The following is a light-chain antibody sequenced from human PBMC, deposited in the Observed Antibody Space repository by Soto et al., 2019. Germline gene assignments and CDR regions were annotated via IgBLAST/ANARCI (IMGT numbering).Light chain of an antibody. J-gene: IGKJ5*01. CDR3: LQRSDWPPIT. Sequence: EILSTQSPATLTLSPVERHTLSCQASQSVSSYLAWYQQKPGQAPRLLIYDASNRATGIPARFSGSGSGTDFTLTISSLEPEDFAVYYCLQRSDWPPITFGQGTRLEIK. CDR1: QSVSSY. V-gene: IGKV3-11*01. CDR2: DAS.